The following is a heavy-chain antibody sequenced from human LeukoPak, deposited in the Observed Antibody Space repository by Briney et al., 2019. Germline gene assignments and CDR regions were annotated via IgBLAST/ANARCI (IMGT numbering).Heavy chain of an antibody. CDR3: ARVGSAASYNWFDP. D-gene: IGHD2-15*01. V-gene: IGHV1-2*02. CDR2: INPNSGGT. J-gene: IGHJ5*02. CDR1: GYTFTGYY. Sequence: ASVKVSCKAPGYTFTGYYMHWVRQAPGQGLEWMGWINPNSGGTNYAQKFQGRVTMTRDTSISTAYMELSRLRSDDTAVYYCARVGSAASYNWFDPWGQGTLVTVSS.